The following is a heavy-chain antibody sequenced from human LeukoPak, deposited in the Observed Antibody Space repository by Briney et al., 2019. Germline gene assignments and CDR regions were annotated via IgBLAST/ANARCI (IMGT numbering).Heavy chain of an antibody. CDR2: ISHSGGT. CDR3: ARGGRVVIPAARRNYFDY. D-gene: IGHD2-2*01. Sequence: SETLSLTCAVYGGSFSGFYWSWIRQPPGKGLEWTGEISHSGGTNYNPSLKSRVIISVDTSKNQFSLKLSSVTAADTAVYYCARGGRVVIPAARRNYFDYWGQGTLVTVSS. V-gene: IGHV4-34*01. J-gene: IGHJ4*02. CDR1: GGSFSGFY.